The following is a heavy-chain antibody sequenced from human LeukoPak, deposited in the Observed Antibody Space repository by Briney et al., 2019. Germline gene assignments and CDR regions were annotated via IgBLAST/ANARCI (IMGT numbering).Heavy chain of an antibody. CDR3: AKDTRFREWLRFKSGVYYFDY. CDR1: GLTFSTYW. CDR2: IKPDGSEK. Sequence: PGGSLRLSCAASGLTFSTYWMSWVRQAPGKGLEWLANIKPDGSEKYYVDSVKGRFSISRDNSKNTLYLQMNSLRAEDTAVYYCAKDTRFREWLRFKSGVYYFDYWGQGTLVTVSS. V-gene: IGHV3-7*03. J-gene: IGHJ4*02. D-gene: IGHD5-12*01.